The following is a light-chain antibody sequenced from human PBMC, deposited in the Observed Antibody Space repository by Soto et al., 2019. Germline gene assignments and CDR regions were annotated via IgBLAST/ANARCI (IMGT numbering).Light chain of an antibody. CDR2: DVN. CDR1: SSDVGGYNF. Sequence: QSVLTQPASVSGSPGQSITISCTGTSSDVGGYNFVSWYQQHPGKAPKLMIYDVNNRPSGVSNRFSGSKSGNTASLTISVLQAEDEADYYCSSYTSSSTYVFGTGTKVTVL. CDR3: SSYTSSSTYV. J-gene: IGLJ1*01. V-gene: IGLV2-14*03.